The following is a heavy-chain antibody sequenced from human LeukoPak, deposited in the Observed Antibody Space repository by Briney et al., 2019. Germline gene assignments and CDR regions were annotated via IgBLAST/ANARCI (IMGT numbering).Heavy chain of an antibody. D-gene: IGHD6-19*01. J-gene: IGHJ6*02. CDR2: INHSGST. CDR3: ARDPRQWLVRRPPHYYYYGMDV. Sequence: PSETLSLTCAVYGGSFSGYYWSWIRQPPGKGLEWIGEINHSGSTNYNPSLKSRVTISVDTSKNQFSLKLSSVTAADTAVYYCARDPRQWLVRRPPHYYYYGMDVWGQGTTVTVSS. CDR1: GGSFSGYY. V-gene: IGHV4-34*01.